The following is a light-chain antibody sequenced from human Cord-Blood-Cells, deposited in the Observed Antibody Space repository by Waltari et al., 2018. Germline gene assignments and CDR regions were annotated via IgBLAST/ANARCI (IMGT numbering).Light chain of an antibody. J-gene: IGLJ1*01. CDR2: DVS. CDR3: CSYAGSYTFYV. CDR1: SSDVGGYNY. Sequence: QSALTQPRSVSGSPGQSVTISCTGTSSDVGGYNYVSWYQQHPGKAPKLMIYDVSKRPSGVPDGFSGSKSGNTASRSISGLQAEDEADYYCCSYAGSYTFYVFGTGTKVTVL. V-gene: IGLV2-11*01.